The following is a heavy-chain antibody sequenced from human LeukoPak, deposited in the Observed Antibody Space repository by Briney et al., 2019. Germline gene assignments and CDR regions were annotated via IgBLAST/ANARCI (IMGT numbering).Heavy chain of an antibody. CDR3: ARFEDTNSDAFDI. Sequence: SDTLSLTCTVSVYSITSGSDWGWIRQPPGKGLEWIANLYHRGTTYYNPSLKSRLTISVDTSKNHFSLRLSSLSAADTAIYYCARFEDTNSDAFDIWGKGTLVTVSS. D-gene: IGHD4-23*01. V-gene: IGHV4-38-2*02. J-gene: IGHJ3*02. CDR2: LYHRGTT. CDR1: VYSITSGSD.